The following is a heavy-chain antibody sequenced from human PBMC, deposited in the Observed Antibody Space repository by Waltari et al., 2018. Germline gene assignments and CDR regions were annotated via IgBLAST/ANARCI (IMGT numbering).Heavy chain of an antibody. D-gene: IGHD1-1*01. CDR2: INGNTGDS. Sequence: QVQLVQSGAAVKEPGASVKVSCKTSGYTFTAYYLHWVRQAPGQGLEWIDWINGNTGDSKSAQTVQGRVTVTRDTSITTAYLELSGLGSDDTALYYCARETLPGNKIIDYWGQGTLVTVSS. V-gene: IGHV1-2*02. CDR3: ARETLPGNKIIDY. J-gene: IGHJ4*02. CDR1: GYTFTAYY.